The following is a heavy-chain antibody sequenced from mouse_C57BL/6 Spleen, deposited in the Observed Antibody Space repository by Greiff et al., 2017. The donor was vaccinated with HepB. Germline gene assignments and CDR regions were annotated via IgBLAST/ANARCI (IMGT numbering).Heavy chain of an antibody. CDR2: IYPGDGDT. V-gene: IGHV1-80*01. CDR3: ACQGASSSYVEYFDV. CDR1: GYAFSSYW. J-gene: IGHJ1*03. D-gene: IGHD1-1*01. Sequence: VQLQESGAELVKPGASVKISCKASGYAFSSYWMNWVKQRPGKGLEWIGQIYPGDGDTNYNGKFKGKATLTADKSSSTAYMQLSSLTSADSAVYFWACQGASSSYVEYFDVWGTGTTVTVSS.